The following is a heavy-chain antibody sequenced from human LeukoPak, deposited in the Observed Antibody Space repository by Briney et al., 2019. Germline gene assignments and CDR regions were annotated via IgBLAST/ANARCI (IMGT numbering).Heavy chain of an antibody. Sequence: PGRSLRLSCAASGFTLSSYWMHWVRQAPGKGLVWVSRINSDGSSTSYADSVKGRFTISRDNAKNTLYLQMNSLRAEDTAVYYCARVLGLVRATEPPGYWGQGTLVTVSS. CDR2: INSDGSST. D-gene: IGHD1-14*01. J-gene: IGHJ4*02. CDR1: GFTLSSYW. V-gene: IGHV3-74*01. CDR3: ARVLGLVRATEPPGY.